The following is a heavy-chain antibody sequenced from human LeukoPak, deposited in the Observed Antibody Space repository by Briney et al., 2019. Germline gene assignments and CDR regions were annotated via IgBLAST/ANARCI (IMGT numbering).Heavy chain of an antibody. Sequence: PGGSLRPSGAAPGLTLSTCAMNGVRKAQGKGREGGEVISYDGSNKFYADSVKGRFTISRDNSKNTLHVQMNSLRAEDTAVYYCAKGGIYGDNVKEFDYWGQGTLVTVSS. V-gene: IGHV3-30*18. J-gene: IGHJ4*02. D-gene: IGHD4-17*01. CDR1: GLTLSTCA. CDR3: AKGGIYGDNVKEFDY. CDR2: ISYDGSNK.